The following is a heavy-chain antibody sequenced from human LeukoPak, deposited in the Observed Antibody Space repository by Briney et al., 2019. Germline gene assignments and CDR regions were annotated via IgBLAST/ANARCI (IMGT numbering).Heavy chain of an antibody. J-gene: IGHJ5*02. CDR1: GDSVSSNSVT. CDR3: ARRLTLYDCFDP. V-gene: IGHV6-1*01. D-gene: IGHD2-21*02. CDR2: TYYRSTWYN. Sequence: SQTLSLTCAISGDSVSSNSVTWNWIRQSRSRGLEWLGRTYYRSTWYNDYAVSVRGRITVNPDTSKNQFSLHLNSVTPEDTAVYSCARRLTLYDCFDPWGQGILVTVSS.